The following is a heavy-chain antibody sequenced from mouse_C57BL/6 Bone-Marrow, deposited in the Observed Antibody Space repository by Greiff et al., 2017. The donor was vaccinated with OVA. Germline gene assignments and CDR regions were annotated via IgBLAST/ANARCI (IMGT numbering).Heavy chain of an antibody. CDR3: AKSDGDPFAY. CDR2: IWGGGST. D-gene: IGHD2-13*01. J-gene: IGHJ3*01. CDR1: GFSLTSYG. Sequence: VQLMESGPGLVAPSQSLSISCTVSGFSLTSYGVDWVRQPPGKGLEWLGVIWGGGSTNYNSALMSGLGIITDNSKCRIVLKKNSRQTDDAAMYYCAKSDGDPFAYWGQGTLVTVSA. V-gene: IGHV2-9*01.